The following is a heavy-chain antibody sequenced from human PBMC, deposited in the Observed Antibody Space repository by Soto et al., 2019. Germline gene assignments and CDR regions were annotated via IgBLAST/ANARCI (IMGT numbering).Heavy chain of an antibody. Sequence: QVQLQESGPGLVKPSQTLSLTCTVSGAPLSSDDHYWTWIRQPPGKGLEWIGYISYSGSTYYNPSLKSPITTSIATSRNPFSLKLTSAPAADTAVYYCARSTGRFWGQGTLVTVSS. CDR3: ARSTGRF. CDR2: ISYSGST. J-gene: IGHJ4*02. CDR1: GAPLSSDDHY. V-gene: IGHV4-30-4*01.